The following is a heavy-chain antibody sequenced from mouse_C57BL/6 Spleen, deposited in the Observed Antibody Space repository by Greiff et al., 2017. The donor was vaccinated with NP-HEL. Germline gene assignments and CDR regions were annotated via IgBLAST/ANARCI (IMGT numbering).Heavy chain of an antibody. Sequence: VQLQQSGAELARPGASVKLSCKASGYTFTSYGISWVKQSTGQGLEWIGEIYPRSGNTYYNEKFKGKATLTADKSSSTAYMELRSLTSEDSAVYFCARKGDTGAMDYWGQGTSVTVSS. V-gene: IGHV1-81*01. CDR1: GYTFTSYG. J-gene: IGHJ4*01. CDR3: ARKGDTGAMDY. CDR2: IYPRSGNT.